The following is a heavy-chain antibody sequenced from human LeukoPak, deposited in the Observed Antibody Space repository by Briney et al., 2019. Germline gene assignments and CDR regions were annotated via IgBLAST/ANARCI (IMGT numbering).Heavy chain of an antibody. V-gene: IGHV3-30-3*01. CDR3: AKDLRNIRTLVDLQMI. J-gene: IGHJ3*02. Sequence: GRSLRLSCAASGFTFSSYAMHWVRQAPGKGLEWVAVISYDGSNKYYADSVKGRFTISRDNSKNTLYLQMNSLRVEDTAIYYCAKDLRNIRTLVDLQMIWGQGTLVIVSS. D-gene: IGHD2-8*02. CDR1: GFTFSSYA. CDR2: ISYDGSNK.